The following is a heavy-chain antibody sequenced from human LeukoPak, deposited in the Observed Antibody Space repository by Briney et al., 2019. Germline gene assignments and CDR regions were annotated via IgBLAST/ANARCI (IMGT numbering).Heavy chain of an antibody. D-gene: IGHD5-12*01. Sequence: GASVKVSCKASGYTFTSYGISWVRQAPGQGLEWMGIINPSGGSTSYAQKFQGRVTMTRDTSTSTVYMELSSLRSEDTAVYYCATPVVATNDAFDIWGQGTMVTVSS. CDR1: GYTFTSYG. J-gene: IGHJ3*02. V-gene: IGHV1-46*01. CDR3: ATPVVATNDAFDI. CDR2: INPSGGST.